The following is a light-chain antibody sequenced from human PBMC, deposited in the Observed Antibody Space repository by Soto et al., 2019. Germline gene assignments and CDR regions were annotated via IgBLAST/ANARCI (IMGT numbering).Light chain of an antibody. CDR1: SIGSKS. J-gene: IGLJ2*01. Sequence: SYELTQPPSVSLAPGHTASSTCGGNSIGSKSVHWYQQKPGQAPIVVIYYDSDRTSGIPERFAGSNSGNTATLTISRVEAGDEADYSCQVWDSSSDHVIFGGGTKVTVL. CDR2: YDS. V-gene: IGLV3-21*04. CDR3: QVWDSSSDHVI.